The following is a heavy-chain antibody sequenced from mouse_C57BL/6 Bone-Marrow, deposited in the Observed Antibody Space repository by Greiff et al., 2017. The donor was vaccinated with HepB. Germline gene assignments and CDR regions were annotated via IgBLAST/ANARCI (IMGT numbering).Heavy chain of an antibody. D-gene: IGHD3-3*01. V-gene: IGHV5-6*01. CDR1: GFTFSSYG. J-gene: IGHJ1*03. CDR2: ISSGGSDT. Sequence: EVQGVESGGDLVKPGGSLKLSCAASGFTFSSYGMSWVRQTPDKRLEWVATISSGGSDTYYPDSVKGRFTISRDNAKNTLYLQMSSLKSEDTAMYYCARKGFDWYFDVWGTGTTVTVSS. CDR3: ARKGFDWYFDV.